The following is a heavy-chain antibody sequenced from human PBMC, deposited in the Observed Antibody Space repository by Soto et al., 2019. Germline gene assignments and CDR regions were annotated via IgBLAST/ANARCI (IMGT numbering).Heavy chain of an antibody. CDR3: VRDTGYNYGYYRWFDP. J-gene: IGHJ5*02. Sequence: SETLSLTCTVSGGSISSGDYYWSWIRQPPGKGLEWIGYIYYSGSTYYNPSLKSRVTISVDTSKNQFSLKLRSLTAADTAIYYCVRDTGYNYGYYRWFDPWGQGTLVTVSS. CDR1: GGSISSGDYY. CDR2: IYYSGST. V-gene: IGHV4-30-4*02. D-gene: IGHD5-18*01.